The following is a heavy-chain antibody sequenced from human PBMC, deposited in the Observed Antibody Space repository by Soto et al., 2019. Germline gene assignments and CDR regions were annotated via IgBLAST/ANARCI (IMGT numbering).Heavy chain of an antibody. Sequence: GGSLRLSCAASGFTFSSYWMHWVRQAPGKGLVWVSRINSDGSSTSYADSVKGRFTISRDNAKNTLYLQMNSLRAEDTAVYYCARDRYDFWSGFPPDYYYGMDVWGQGTTVTVSS. CDR3: ARDRYDFWSGFPPDYYYGMDV. J-gene: IGHJ6*02. CDR2: INSDGSST. D-gene: IGHD3-3*01. V-gene: IGHV3-74*01. CDR1: GFTFSSYW.